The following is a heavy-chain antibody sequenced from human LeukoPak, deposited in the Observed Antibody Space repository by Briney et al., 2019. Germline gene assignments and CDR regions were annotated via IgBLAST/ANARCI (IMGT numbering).Heavy chain of an antibody. CDR1: GSIFTSYW. J-gene: IGHJ4*02. CDR2: IYPGDSDT. CDR3: ARLGGYCSGGSCSPSYYFDY. D-gene: IGHD2-15*01. V-gene: IGHV5-51*01. Sequence: GASLQISCKGSGSIFTSYWIGWVRQLPGKGLELMGIIYPGDSDTRYSPSFQGQVTISADKSISTAYLQWSSLKASDTAMYYCARLGGYCSGGSCSPSYYFDYWGQGTLVTVSS.